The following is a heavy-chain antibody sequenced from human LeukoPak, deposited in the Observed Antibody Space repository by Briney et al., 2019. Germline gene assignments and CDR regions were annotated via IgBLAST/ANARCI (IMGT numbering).Heavy chain of an antibody. CDR1: WFTLRSHA. D-gene: IGHD1-1*01. V-gene: IGHV3-23*01. CDR3: AKDGSPPAKSPHDAFDI. CDR2: ISGSGGST. J-gene: IGHJ3*02. Sequence: PGGALRLSCAASWFTLRSHAMSWVRQASGKGLGWGSAISGSGGSTYYADSVKGRFTISRDNSENTLYLQMNSLRAEDTAVYYCAKDGSPPAKSPHDAFDIWGQGTMVTVSS.